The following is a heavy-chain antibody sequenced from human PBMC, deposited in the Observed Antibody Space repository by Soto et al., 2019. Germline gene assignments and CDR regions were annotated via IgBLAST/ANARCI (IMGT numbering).Heavy chain of an antibody. J-gene: IGHJ4*02. CDR3: AKDIGQGSSWYYFDY. Sequence: GGSLRLSCAASGFTFSTYSMNWVRQAPGKGLEWVSSISSSGASRSYADSVKGRFTISRDNSKNSLYLQMNSLRTEDTALYYCAKDIGQGSSWYYFDYWGQGTLVTVSS. D-gene: IGHD6-13*01. V-gene: IGHV3-21*04. CDR1: GFTFSTYS. CDR2: ISSSGASR.